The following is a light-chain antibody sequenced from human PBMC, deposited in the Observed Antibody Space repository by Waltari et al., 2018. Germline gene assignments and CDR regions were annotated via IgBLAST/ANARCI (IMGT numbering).Light chain of an antibody. Sequence: SSVLTQPPSVSVAPGQTATITCDESKIGSKSVHWYQQKPGQAPVMVVFDASDRPSGIPERFSGSNSGDTATLTISRVEDGDEADYYCQVWDGLSDRPVFGGGTKLTVL. V-gene: IGLV3-21*02. J-gene: IGLJ3*02. CDR3: QVWDGLSDRPV. CDR1: KIGSKS. CDR2: DAS.